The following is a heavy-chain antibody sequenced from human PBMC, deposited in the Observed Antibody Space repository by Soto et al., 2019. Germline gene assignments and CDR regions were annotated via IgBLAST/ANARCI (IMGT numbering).Heavy chain of an antibody. CDR3: VKDGGTMIRWLGYMDV. J-gene: IGHJ6*03. CDR2: ISSNGGST. CDR1: GFTFSSYT. V-gene: IGHV3-64D*08. D-gene: IGHD3-22*01. Sequence: GGSLRLSCAASGFTFSSYTMSWVRQAPGKGLEYVSAISSNGGSTYYADSVKGRFTISRDNSKNTLYLQMSSLRAEDTAVYYCVKDGGTMIRWLGYMDVWGKGTTVTVSS.